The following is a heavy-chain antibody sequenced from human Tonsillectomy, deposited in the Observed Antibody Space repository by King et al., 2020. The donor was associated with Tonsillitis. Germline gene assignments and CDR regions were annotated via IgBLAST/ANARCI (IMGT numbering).Heavy chain of an antibody. CDR1: GFSLSTSGVG. V-gene: IGHV2-5*01. D-gene: IGHD3-10*01. CDR2: IYWNDDK. J-gene: IGHJ5*02. Sequence: TLQESGPTLVKPTQTLTLTCTFSGFSLSTSGVGVGWIRQPPGKALEWLALIYWNDDKRYSPSLKSRLTITKDTSKNQVVLTMTNMDPVDTATYYCAPTRGSGSYYNANWFDPWGQGTLVTVSS. CDR3: APTRGSGSYYNANWFDP.